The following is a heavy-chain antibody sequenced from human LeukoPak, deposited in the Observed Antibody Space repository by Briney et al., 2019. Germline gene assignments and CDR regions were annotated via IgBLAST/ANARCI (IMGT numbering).Heavy chain of an antibody. CDR1: GFTFSSYW. D-gene: IGHD6-13*01. J-gene: IGHJ4*02. CDR2: IKQDGSEK. V-gene: IGHV3-7*01. Sequence: GGSLRLSRAASGFTFSSYWMSWVRQAPGKGPEWVANIKQDGSEKYYVDSVKGRFTISRDNAKNSLYLQMNSLRAEDTAVYYCARWPKQQLDNYFDYWGQGTLVTVSS. CDR3: ARWPKQQLDNYFDY.